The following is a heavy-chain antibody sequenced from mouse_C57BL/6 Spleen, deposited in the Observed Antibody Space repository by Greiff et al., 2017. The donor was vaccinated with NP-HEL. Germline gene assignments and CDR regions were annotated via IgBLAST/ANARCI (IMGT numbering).Heavy chain of an antibody. D-gene: IGHD2-2*01. CDR2: IHPNSGST. Sequence: QVQLQQPGAELVKPGASVKLSCKASGYTFTSYWMHWVKQRPGQGLEWIGMIHPNSGSTNYNEKFKSKATLTVDKSSSTAYMQLSSLTSEDSAVYYCAGLWLRRGENFDYWGQGTTLTVSS. J-gene: IGHJ2*01. CDR3: AGLWLRRGENFDY. CDR1: GYTFTSYW. V-gene: IGHV1-64*01.